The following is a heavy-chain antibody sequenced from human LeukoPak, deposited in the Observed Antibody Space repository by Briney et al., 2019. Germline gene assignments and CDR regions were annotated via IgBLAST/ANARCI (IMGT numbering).Heavy chain of an antibody. D-gene: IGHD6-6*01. Sequence: KPSETLSLTCAVYGGSFSGYYWSWIRQPPGKGLEWIGEINHSGSTNYNPSLKSRVTISVDTSKNQFSLKLSSVTAADTAVYYCARQGQLVGYYYYYMDVWGKGTTVTVSS. V-gene: IGHV4-34*01. CDR2: INHSGST. CDR1: GGSFSGYY. J-gene: IGHJ6*03. CDR3: ARQGQLVGYYYYYMDV.